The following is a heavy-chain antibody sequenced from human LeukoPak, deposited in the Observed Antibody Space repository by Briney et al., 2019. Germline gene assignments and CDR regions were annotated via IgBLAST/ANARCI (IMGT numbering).Heavy chain of an antibody. CDR2: ISSSGGTT. CDR1: GFTFSSYA. Sequence: GGSLRLSCAASGFTFSSYAMSWVRQAPGKGLEWVSTISSSGGTTYYADSVKGRFTISRDTSKNTLYLQMNSLRVEDTAVYYCAKDPLVGATPDYWGQGTLVTVSS. J-gene: IGHJ4*02. CDR3: AKDPLVGATPDY. V-gene: IGHV3-23*01. D-gene: IGHD1-26*01.